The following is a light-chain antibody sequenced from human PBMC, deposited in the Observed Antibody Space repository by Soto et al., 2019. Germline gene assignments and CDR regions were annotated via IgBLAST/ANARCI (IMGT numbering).Light chain of an antibody. J-gene: IGLJ3*02. CDR1: MRDVGAYNL. CDR2: EVR. V-gene: IGLV2-14*01. CDR3: SAYTARSPLV. Sequence: QSALTQPASVSGSAGQSITISCSGTMRDVGAYNLVSWYQQHPGTAPKLIIYEVRNRPSGISSRFSGSRSGNTASLTISGLQPEDEGDYYCSAYTARSPLVFGGGTQLTVL.